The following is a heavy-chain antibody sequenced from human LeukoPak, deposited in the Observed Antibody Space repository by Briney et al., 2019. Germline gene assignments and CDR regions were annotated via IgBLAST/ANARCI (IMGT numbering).Heavy chain of an antibody. D-gene: IGHD7-27*01. J-gene: IGHJ4*02. CDR1: GGSISSYY. CDR2: IYYSGST. Sequence: PSEALSLTCTVSGGSISSYYWSWIRQPPGKGLEWIGYIYYSGSTNYNPSLKSRVTISVDTSKNQFSLKLSSVTAADTAVYYCARSGVANFDYWGQGTLVTVSS. CDR3: ARSGVANFDY. V-gene: IGHV4-59*01.